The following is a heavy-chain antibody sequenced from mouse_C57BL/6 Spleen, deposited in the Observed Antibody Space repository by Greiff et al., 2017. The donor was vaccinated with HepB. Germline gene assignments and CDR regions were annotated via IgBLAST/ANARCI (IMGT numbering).Heavy chain of an antibody. CDR3: ARAPSYLSYYAMDY. D-gene: IGHD5-5*01. V-gene: IGHV1-54*01. Sequence: QVQLQQSGAELVRPGTSVKVSCKASGYAFTNYLIEWVKRRPGRGLEWIGVIIPGSGGTNYNEKFKGKATLTADKSSSTAYMQLSSLTSEDSAVYFCARAPSYLSYYAMDYWGQGTSVTVSS. CDR2: IIPGSGGT. CDR1: GYAFTNYL. J-gene: IGHJ4*01.